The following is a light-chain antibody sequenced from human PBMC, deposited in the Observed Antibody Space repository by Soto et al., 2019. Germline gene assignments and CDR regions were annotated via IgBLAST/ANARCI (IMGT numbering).Light chain of an antibody. V-gene: IGKV3-11*01. CDR1: QSVSSY. Sequence: EIVLTQSPATLSLSPGERATLSCRASQSVSSYLAWYQQKPGQAPRLLIYDASNRATGIPARFSGSGSGTGFTPTISSLEPEAFAVYYYQQRSNWPPYTFGQGTKLEIK. J-gene: IGKJ2*01. CDR3: QQRSNWPPYT. CDR2: DAS.